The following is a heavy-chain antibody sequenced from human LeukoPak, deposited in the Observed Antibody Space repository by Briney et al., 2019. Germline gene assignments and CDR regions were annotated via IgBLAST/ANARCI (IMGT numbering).Heavy chain of an antibody. CDR3: ARTQDIAVPGTVAFDI. Sequence: SQTLSLTCAISGDSVSSNSAAWNWIRQSPSRGLEWLGRTYYRSKWYNYYAVSMKSRITINPDTSKNQFSLQVNSVTPEDTAVYYCARTQDIAVPGTVAFDIWGQGTMVTVSS. D-gene: IGHD6-19*01. CDR1: GDSVSSNSAA. J-gene: IGHJ3*02. CDR2: TYYRSKWYN. V-gene: IGHV6-1*01.